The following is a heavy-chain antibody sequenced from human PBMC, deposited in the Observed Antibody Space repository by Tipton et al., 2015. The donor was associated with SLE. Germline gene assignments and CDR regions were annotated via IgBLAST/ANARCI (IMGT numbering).Heavy chain of an antibody. D-gene: IGHD5-12*01. CDR2: VYYTGSS. J-gene: IGHJ4*02. CDR3: ARGGVGGYDYFDF. V-gene: IGHV4-59*01. Sequence: TLSLTCTISGDSIRSSYWSWIRQPPGKGLEWIGYVYYTGSSNYNPSLKSRVTIGVDTSKNQLSLKLTSVTAADTAVYYCARGGVGGYDYFDFWGPGTLVTVSS. CDR1: GDSIRSSY.